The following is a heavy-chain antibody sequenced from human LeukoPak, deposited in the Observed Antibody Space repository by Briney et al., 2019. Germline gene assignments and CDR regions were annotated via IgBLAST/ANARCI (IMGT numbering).Heavy chain of an antibody. CDR2: ISSSSSYI. CDR1: GFTFSSYS. V-gene: IGHV3-21*01. CDR3: ARESVNYYDSSGYEGDAFDI. D-gene: IGHD3-22*01. J-gene: IGHJ3*02. Sequence: GGSLRLSCAASGFTFSSYSMNWVRQAPGKGLEWVSSISSSSSYIYYADSVKGRFTISRDNAKTSLYLQMNSLRAEDTAVYYCARESVNYYDSSGYEGDAFDIWGQGTMVTVSS.